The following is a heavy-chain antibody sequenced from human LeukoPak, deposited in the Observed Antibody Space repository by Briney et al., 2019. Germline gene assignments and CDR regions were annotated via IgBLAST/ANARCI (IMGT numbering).Heavy chain of an antibody. CDR3: ARGRSYTTVVTPVDY. D-gene: IGHD4-23*01. V-gene: IGHV4-39*07. CDR2: IYYSGST. CDR1: GGSISSSSYY. Sequence: PSETLSLTCTVSGGSISSSSYYWGWIRQPPGKGLEWIGSIYYSGSTYYNPSLKSRVTISVDTSKNQFSLKLSSVTAADTAVYYCARGRSYTTVVTPVDYWGQGTLVTVSS. J-gene: IGHJ4*02.